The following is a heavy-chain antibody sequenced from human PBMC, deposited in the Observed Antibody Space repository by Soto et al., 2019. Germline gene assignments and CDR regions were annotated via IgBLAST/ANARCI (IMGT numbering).Heavy chain of an antibody. CDR2: INPNSGGT. D-gene: IGHD6-13*01. V-gene: IGHV1-2*04. CDR1: GYTFTGYY. J-gene: IGHJ4*02. Sequence: ALVKVSCKASGYTFTGYYMHWVRQAPGQGLEWMGWINPNSGGTNYAQKFQGWVTMTRDTSISTAYMELSRLRSDDTAVYYCARARAAADPFDYWGQGTLVTVSS. CDR3: ARARAAADPFDY.